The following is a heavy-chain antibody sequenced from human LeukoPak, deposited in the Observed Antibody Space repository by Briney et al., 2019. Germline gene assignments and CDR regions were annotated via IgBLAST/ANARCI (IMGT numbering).Heavy chain of an antibody. CDR3: ARGYGSGSYYRRNAFDI. D-gene: IGHD3-10*01. J-gene: IGHJ3*02. Sequence: SETLSLTCAVYGGSFSGYYWCWIRQPPGKGLEWIGEINHSGSTNYNPSLKSRVTISVDTSKNQFSLKLSSVTAADTAVYYCARGYGSGSYYRRNAFDIWGQGTMVTVSS. CDR1: GGSFSGYY. CDR2: INHSGST. V-gene: IGHV4-34*01.